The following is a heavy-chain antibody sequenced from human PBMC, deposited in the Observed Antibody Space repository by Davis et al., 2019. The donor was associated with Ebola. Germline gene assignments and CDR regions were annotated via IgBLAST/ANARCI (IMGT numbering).Heavy chain of an antibody. V-gene: IGHV4-30-4*07. CDR2: IFYTGST. CDR1: GVSLSSGNYP. J-gene: IGHJ4*02. Sequence: MPSETLSLTCTVSGVSLSSGNYPWSWIRQPPGKGLEWIGYIFYTGSTYFNPSLHGRITMSVDTSKNEFSLELRSVTAADTAVYYCARGGDNGNDFWGQGTLVTVSS. CDR3: ARGGDNGNDF. D-gene: IGHD5-12*01.